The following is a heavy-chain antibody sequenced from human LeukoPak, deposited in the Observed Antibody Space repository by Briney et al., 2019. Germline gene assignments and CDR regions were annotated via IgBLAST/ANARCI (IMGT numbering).Heavy chain of an antibody. Sequence: GGSLRLSCAASGFTVSSNEMSWVRQAPGKGLEWVSSISGGSTYYADSVKGRFTISRDNSKNTLYLQMNSLRAEDTAVYYCAKHVRFLEWLPDAFDIWGQGTMVTVSS. CDR1: GFTVSSNE. V-gene: IGHV3-38-3*01. D-gene: IGHD3-3*01. J-gene: IGHJ3*02. CDR2: ISGGST. CDR3: AKHVRFLEWLPDAFDI.